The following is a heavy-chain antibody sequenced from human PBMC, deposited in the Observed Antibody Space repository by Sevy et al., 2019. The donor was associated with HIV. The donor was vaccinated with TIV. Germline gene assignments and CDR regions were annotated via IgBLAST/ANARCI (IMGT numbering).Heavy chain of an antibody. J-gene: IGHJ4*02. CDR3: TRALATADTPEYYFDY. Sequence: GGSLRLSCTSSGFTFGDYAMSWFRQAPGKGLEWVAFIRRNSHEPYGGTTEYAASVKGRFTISREDSKSIAYLQMNNLKTEDTAVYYCTRALATADTPEYYFDYWGQGILVTVSS. D-gene: IGHD2-15*01. V-gene: IGHV3-49*03. CDR2: IRRNSHEPYGGTT. CDR1: GFTFGDYA.